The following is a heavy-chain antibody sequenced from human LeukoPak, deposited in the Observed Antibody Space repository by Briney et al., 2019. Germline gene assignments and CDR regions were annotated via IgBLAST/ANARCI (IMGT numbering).Heavy chain of an antibody. CDR1: GGSISSSNYY. V-gene: IGHV4-39*02. J-gene: IGHJ3*02. Sequence: SSETLSLTCTVSGGSISSSNYYWGWIRQPPGKGLEWIGSIYYSGSTYYNPSLKSRVTISVDTSKNQFSLKLSSVTAADTAVYYCAKDSADYGDYVGDAFDIWGQGTMVTVSS. D-gene: IGHD4-17*01. CDR3: AKDSADYGDYVGDAFDI. CDR2: IYYSGST.